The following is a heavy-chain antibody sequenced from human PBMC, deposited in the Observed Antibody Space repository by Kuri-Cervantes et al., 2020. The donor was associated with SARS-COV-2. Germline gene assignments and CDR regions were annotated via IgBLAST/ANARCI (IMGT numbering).Heavy chain of an antibody. V-gene: IGHV4-59*01. CDR1: GFTFSSYS. Sequence: SQTLSLTCAASGFTFSSYSMNWVRQPPEKGLEWIGNIHYSGSTYYNPSLKSRVTTSVDTSKNQFSLKLSSVTAADTAVYYCARDCSGGSCYDDAFDIWGQGTMVTVAS. CDR3: ARDCSGGSCYDDAFDI. D-gene: IGHD2-15*01. CDR2: IHYSGST. J-gene: IGHJ3*02.